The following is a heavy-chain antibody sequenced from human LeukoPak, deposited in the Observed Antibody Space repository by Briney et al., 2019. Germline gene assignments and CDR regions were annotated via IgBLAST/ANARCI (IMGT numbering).Heavy chain of an antibody. V-gene: IGHV4-34*01. CDR1: GGSFSGYY. Sequence: PSETLSLTCAVYGGSFSGYYWSWIRQPSGKGLEWIGEINHSGSTNYNPSLKSRVTISVDTSKNQFSLKLSSVTAADTAVYYCASEDSKDWGQGTLVTVSS. D-gene: IGHD3/OR15-3a*01. CDR2: INHSGST. J-gene: IGHJ4*02. CDR3: ASEDSKD.